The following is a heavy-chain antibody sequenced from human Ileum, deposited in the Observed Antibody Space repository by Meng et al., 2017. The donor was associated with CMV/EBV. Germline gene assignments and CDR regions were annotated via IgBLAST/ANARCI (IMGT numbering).Heavy chain of an antibody. CDR1: GFTFSNYW. V-gene: IGHV3-74*01. CDR2: INMEGTTI. CDR3: ATAGQYRLDD. D-gene: IGHD1-1*01. Sequence: EVQRVESGGGLVQPGGYLRDSCAASGFTFSNYWKHWVRQAPGKGLVWVSRINMEGTTINYADSVKGRFTISRDNAKSTLYLQMNSLRAEDTAVYYCATAGQYRLDDWGHGTLVTVSS. J-gene: IGHJ4*01.